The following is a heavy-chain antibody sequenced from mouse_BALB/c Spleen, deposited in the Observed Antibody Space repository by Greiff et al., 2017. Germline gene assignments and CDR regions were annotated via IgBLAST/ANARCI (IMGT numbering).Heavy chain of an antibody. J-gene: IGHJ4*01. CDR3: VREGYYGRSYSAMDY. CDR2: IRSKSNNYAT. D-gene: IGHD1-1*01. CDR1: GFTFNTYA. Sequence: EVMVVESGGGLVQPKGSLKLSCAASGFTFNTYAMHWVCQAPGKGLEWVARIRSKSNNYATYYADSVEDRFTISRDDSQSMLYLQMNNLKAEDTAMYYCVREGYYGRSYSAMDYWGQGTSVTVSS. V-gene: IGHV10-3*03.